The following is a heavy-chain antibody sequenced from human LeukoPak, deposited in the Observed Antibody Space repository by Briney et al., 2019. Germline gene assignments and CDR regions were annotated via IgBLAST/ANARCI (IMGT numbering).Heavy chain of an antibody. CDR2: ISAYNGNT. Sequence: ASVKVSCKASGYTFTSYGISWVRQAPGQGLEWTGWISAYNGNTNYAQKLQGRVTMTTDTSTSTAYMELRSLRSDDTAVYYCARVAIGVVVAATSGSIDYWGQGTLVTVSS. CDR3: ARVAIGVVVAATSGSIDY. D-gene: IGHD2-15*01. V-gene: IGHV1-18*04. CDR1: GYTFTSYG. J-gene: IGHJ4*02.